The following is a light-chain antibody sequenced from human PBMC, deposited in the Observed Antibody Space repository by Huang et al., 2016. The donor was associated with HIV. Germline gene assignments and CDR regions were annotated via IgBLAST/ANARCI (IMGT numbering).Light chain of an antibody. Sequence: DIVMVQSPTSLSVTPGEAAFITCRASQSLLHSNGHNYLDWYWQKPGQSPQLLICLGSIRASGVADRFSGSGSGTDFTLRINKVESGDVGVYYCMQGLQSWTFGQGTKVEI. CDR3: MQGLQSWT. J-gene: IGKJ1*01. CDR1: QSLLHSNGHNY. V-gene: IGKV2-28*01. CDR2: LGS.